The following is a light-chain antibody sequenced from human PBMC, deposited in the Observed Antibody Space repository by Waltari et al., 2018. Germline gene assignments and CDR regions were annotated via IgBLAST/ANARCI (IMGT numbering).Light chain of an antibody. J-gene: IGLJ3*02. CDR1: SSNIGSTY. CDR3: AAWDGSLSGRL. V-gene: IGLV1-47*01. CDR2: RDD. Sequence: QSVLTQPPSASGTPGQRVSFSCSGSSSNIGSTYVFWYQQFPGTAPNLLIYRDDQRPSGVPDRFSASKGGTSAALVISAVRSEDEADYYCAAWDGSLSGRLFGGGTRLTVL.